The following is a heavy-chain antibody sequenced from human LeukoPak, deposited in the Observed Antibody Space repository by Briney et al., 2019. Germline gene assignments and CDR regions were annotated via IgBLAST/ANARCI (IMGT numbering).Heavy chain of an antibody. J-gene: IGHJ4*02. CDR2: IYYSGST. CDR3: AGHGSSSWRDFDY. CDR1: GGSVSSYY. V-gene: IGHV4-59*08. D-gene: IGHD6-13*01. Sequence: SETLSLTCTVSGGSVSSYYWSWIRQPPGKGLEWIGYIYYSGSTNYNPSLKSRVTISVDTSKNQFSLKLSSVTAADTAVYYCAGHGSSSWRDFDYWGQGTLVTASS.